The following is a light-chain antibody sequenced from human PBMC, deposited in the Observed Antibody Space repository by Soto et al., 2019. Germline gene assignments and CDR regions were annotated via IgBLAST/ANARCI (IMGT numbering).Light chain of an antibody. Sequence: QTVVTQEPSLTVSPGGTVTHTCASSTGAVTSGHYPKWFQQKPGQTPRALIYSTSYKHSWTPARFSGSLLGGKAALTLSGVQPEDEAEYYCLLYFGGAQVFGGGTKLTVL. V-gene: IGLV7-43*01. J-gene: IGLJ2*01. CDR1: TGAVTSGHY. CDR2: STS. CDR3: LLYFGGAQV.